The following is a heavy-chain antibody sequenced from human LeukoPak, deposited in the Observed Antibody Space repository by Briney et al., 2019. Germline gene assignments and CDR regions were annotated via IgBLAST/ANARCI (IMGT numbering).Heavy chain of an antibody. CDR2: IYSGGST. CDR3: ARDRLYSSSSEDY. J-gene: IGHJ4*02. D-gene: IGHD6-6*01. V-gene: IGHV3-53*01. CDR1: GLTVSSTY. Sequence: PGGSLRLSCAASGLTVSSTYMSWVRRAPGKGLEWVSVIYSGGSTYYADSVKGRFTISRDNSKNTLYLQMNSLRAEDTAVYYCARDRLYSSSSEDYWGQGTLVTVSS.